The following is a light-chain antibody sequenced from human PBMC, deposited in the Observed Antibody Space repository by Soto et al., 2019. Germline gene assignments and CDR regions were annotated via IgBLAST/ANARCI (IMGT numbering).Light chain of an antibody. CDR1: QSVTNN. CDR3: QQFNKWPRT. V-gene: IGKV3-15*01. Sequence: EIEMTQSPATLSVSPGERATLSCRASQSVTNNLAWYQQKPGQAPRLLIYGASTRASGIPTRFSGSGSGTDFTLTISSLQSEDFAVYYCQQFNKWPRTFGQGTKVDIK. CDR2: GAS. J-gene: IGKJ1*01.